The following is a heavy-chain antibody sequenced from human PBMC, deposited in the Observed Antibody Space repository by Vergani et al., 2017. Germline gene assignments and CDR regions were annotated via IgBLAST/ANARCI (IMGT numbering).Heavy chain of an antibody. Sequence: EVELVQSGPEMRKPGVSLKIPCKGSEYSFGNYWIGWVRQMTGKGLEWMGIIYPADSDTRYSPSFQGQVTISADKSISTAFLQWDSLKASDTALYYCARHTTYTDSWGQGTLVTVSS. CDR2: IYPADSDT. CDR1: EYSFGNYW. CDR3: ARHTTYTDS. J-gene: IGHJ4*02. V-gene: IGHV5-51*01. D-gene: IGHD1-1*01.